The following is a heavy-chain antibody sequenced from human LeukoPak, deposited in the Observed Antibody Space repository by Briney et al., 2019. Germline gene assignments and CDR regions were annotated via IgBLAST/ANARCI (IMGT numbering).Heavy chain of an antibody. D-gene: IGHD5-24*01. J-gene: IGHJ6*03. CDR2: ISGDGGST. CDR3: ARSYFGDVEMARYYYFYMDV. CDR1: GFTFSSYA. V-gene: IGHV3-23*01. Sequence: PGGSLRLSCAASGFTFSSYAMNWVRQAPGKGLEWVSGISGDGGSTYYAHSVRGRFTLSRDNSKNTLYLRMNSLRAEDTAVYYCARSYFGDVEMARYYYFYMDVWGKGTTVTVSS.